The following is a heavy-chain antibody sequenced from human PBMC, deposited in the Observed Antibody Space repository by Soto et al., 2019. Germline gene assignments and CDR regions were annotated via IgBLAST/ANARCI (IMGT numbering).Heavy chain of an antibody. V-gene: IGHV3-9*01. J-gene: IGHJ4*02. Sequence: EVQLVESGGGLVQPGRSLRLSCTASGFTFDDYALHWVRQAPGKGLEWVSGITWNSDIVDYADSVKGGFTISRDNARNSLYLQMNSLRAEDTALYFCGKGLSIAAIDYWGQGTLVTVSS. CDR2: ITWNSDIV. CDR3: GKGLSIAAIDY. CDR1: GFTFDDYA. D-gene: IGHD6-13*01.